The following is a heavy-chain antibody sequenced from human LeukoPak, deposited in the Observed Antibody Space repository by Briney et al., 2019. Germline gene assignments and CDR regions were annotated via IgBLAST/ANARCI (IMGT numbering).Heavy chain of an antibody. V-gene: IGHV4-39*01. D-gene: IGHD5-12*01. Sequence: SSETLSLTCTVSGGSISSSSYYWGWIRQPPGKGLEWIGSIYYSGSTYYNPSLKSRVTISVDTSKNQFSLKLSSVTAADTAVYYCARRGYDYSWFDPWGQGTPVTVSS. CDR2: IYYSGST. CDR3: ARRGYDYSWFDP. J-gene: IGHJ5*02. CDR1: GGSISSSSYY.